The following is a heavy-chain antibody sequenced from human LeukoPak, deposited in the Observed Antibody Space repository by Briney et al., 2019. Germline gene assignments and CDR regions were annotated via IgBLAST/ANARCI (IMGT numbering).Heavy chain of an antibody. V-gene: IGHV4-39*07. CDR3: ARDLCYYDSSGCFDY. CDR1: GGSIGTNTYY. CDR2: IYYSGRT. Sequence: SETLSLTCTVSGGSIGTNTYYWGWIRQPPGKGLEWIGSIYYSGRTYYNPSLKSRVTISVDTSKNQFSLNLSSVTAADTAVYYCARDLCYYDSSGCFDYWGQGTLVTVSS. D-gene: IGHD3-22*01. J-gene: IGHJ4*02.